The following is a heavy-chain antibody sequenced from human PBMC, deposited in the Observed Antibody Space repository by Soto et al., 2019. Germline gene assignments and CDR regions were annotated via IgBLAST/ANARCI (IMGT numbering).Heavy chain of an antibody. D-gene: IGHD1-26*01. CDR3: ARDVGATTVIWFDT. J-gene: IGHJ5*02. CDR2: IIPIFGTA. V-gene: IGHV1-69*13. CDR1: GGTFSSYA. Sequence: GXSVKVSCRASGGTFSSYASRLVRQAPGQGLECMGGIIPIFGTANYAQKFQGRVTITADESTSTAYMELSSLRSEDTAVYYCARDVGATTVIWFDTWGQGTLVTVSS.